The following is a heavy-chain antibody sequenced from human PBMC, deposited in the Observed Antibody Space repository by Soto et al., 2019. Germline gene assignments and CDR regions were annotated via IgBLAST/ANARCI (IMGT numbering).Heavy chain of an antibody. CDR3: VRFYGNAFDI. CDR1: WGTLVSSGCY. V-gene: IGHV4-39*01. Sequence: HSEPMSLTCIVSWGTLVSSGCYLGWIRQPPGKGLSWIGNIYYSGTTDYNPSLKSRVSVSTDTSRNQLSLTLSSVTAADTAVYYCVRFYGNAFDIWGPGTLVTVSS. CDR2: IYYSGTT. D-gene: IGHD3-10*01. J-gene: IGHJ3*02.